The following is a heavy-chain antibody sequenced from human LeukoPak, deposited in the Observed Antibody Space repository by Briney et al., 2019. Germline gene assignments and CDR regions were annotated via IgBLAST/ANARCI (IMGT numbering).Heavy chain of an antibody. CDR1: GYTLTEIS. J-gene: IGHJ4*02. D-gene: IGHD5-12*01. CDR2: FDPEDGKT. CDR3: ATGRGYSGYDDWGPLFDY. Sequence: GASVKVSCKVSGYTLTEISMHWVRQAPGKGLEWMGGFDPEDGKTIYAQKFQGRVTMIEDTSTDTAYMELSSLRSEDTAVYHCATGRGYSGYDDWGPLFDYWGQGTLVTVSS. V-gene: IGHV1-24*01.